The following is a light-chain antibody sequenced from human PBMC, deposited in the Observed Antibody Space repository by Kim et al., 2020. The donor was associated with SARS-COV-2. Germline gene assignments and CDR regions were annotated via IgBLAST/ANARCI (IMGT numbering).Light chain of an antibody. CDR1: QSVNSY. Sequence: EIVLTQSPVTLSLSPGERATLSCSASQSVNSYLAWHHQKPGQDPRLLMYGASSRATGIPDRFSGSGSGTDYTLTISRLEPEDFAVYYCQQYGTAPRTFGQGTKVEIK. CDR3: QQYGTAPRT. V-gene: IGKV3-20*01. CDR2: GAS. J-gene: IGKJ1*01.